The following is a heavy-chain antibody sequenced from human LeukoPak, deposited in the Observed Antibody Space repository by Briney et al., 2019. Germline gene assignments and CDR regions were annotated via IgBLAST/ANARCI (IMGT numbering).Heavy chain of an antibody. J-gene: IGHJ4*02. CDR2: IYHSGST. D-gene: IGHD6-19*01. Sequence: KPSETLSLTCTVSGYSISSGYYWGWIRQPPGKGLEWIGSIYHSGSTYYNPSLKSRVTISVDTSKNQFSLKLSSVTAADTAVYYCASGGPSSGVLCYFDYWGQGTLVTVSS. V-gene: IGHV4-38-2*02. CDR1: GYSISSGYY. CDR3: ASGGPSSGVLCYFDY.